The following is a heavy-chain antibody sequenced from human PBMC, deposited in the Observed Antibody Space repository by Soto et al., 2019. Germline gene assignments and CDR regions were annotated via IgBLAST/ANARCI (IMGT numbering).Heavy chain of an antibody. CDR2: ISDGSST. Sequence: GGSLRLSCVTSGFTSSSYWIHWVRQAPGKGLVWVSRISDGSSTNYADSVKGRFTISRDDAKNTLYLQMNSLRAEDTAVYYCARAVAGTRNGMDVWGQGTTVTVSS. V-gene: IGHV3-74*01. J-gene: IGHJ6*02. CDR3: ARAVAGTRNGMDV. CDR1: GFTSSSYW. D-gene: IGHD6-19*01.